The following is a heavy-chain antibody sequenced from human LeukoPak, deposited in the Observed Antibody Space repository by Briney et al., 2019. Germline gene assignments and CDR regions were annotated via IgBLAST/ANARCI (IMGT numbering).Heavy chain of an antibody. V-gene: IGHV1-2*02. CDR2: INPNSGGT. CDR3: ARVAVGEYSDNYYYYYYMVV. CDR1: GYTFTGYY. D-gene: IGHD2/OR15-2a*01. J-gene: IGHJ6*03. Sequence: ASVKVSCKASGYTFTGYYMHWVRQAPGQGLEWMGWINPNSGGTNYAQKFQGRVTMTRDQSISTAYKELSRLRSDDTAVYYCARVAVGEYSDNYYYYYYMVVWVKATTVTV.